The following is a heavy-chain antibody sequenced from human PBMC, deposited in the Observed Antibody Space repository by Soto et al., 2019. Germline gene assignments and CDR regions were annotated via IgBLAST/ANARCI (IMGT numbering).Heavy chain of an antibody. D-gene: IGHD3-3*01. CDR3: ARDRGYDFWSGYYMGYYYYMDV. Sequence: PGGSLRLSCAASGFTFSSYGMHWVRQAPGKGLEWVAVIWYDGSNKYYADSVKGRFTISRDNSKNTLYLQMSSLRAEDTAVYYCARDRGYDFWSGYYMGYYYYMDVWGKGTTVTVSS. CDR2: IWYDGSNK. CDR1: GFTFSSYG. J-gene: IGHJ6*03. V-gene: IGHV3-33*01.